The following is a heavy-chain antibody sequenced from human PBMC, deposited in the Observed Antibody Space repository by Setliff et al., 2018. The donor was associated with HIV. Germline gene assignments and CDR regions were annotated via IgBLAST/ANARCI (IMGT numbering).Heavy chain of an antibody. CDR2: ISPNNGAA. CDR1: EYMILAYK. CDR3: ARPRVFDSFDV. J-gene: IGHJ3*01. V-gene: IGHV1-2*06. Sequence: ASVKVSCKATEYMILAYKMKWVRQAPGQGLEWIGRISPNNGAAEYAPKFQGRVIMTLDTSISTAYLEIPRLTSDDAAVYYCARPRVFDSFDVWGQGTMVTVSS.